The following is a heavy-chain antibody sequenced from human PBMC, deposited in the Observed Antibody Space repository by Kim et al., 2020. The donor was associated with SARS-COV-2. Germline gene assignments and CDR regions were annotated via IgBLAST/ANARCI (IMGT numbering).Heavy chain of an antibody. D-gene: IGHD1-26*01. J-gene: IGHJ6*02. Sequence: GGSLRLSCAASGFTFSNYGMHWVRQAPGKGPEWVSYISSSGKYIYYADSVKGRFTISRDNAVNSLWLQMDSLRVEDTAIYYCARDWGSGSFWGQGTPVTV. CDR2: ISSSGKYI. CDR3: ARDWGSGSF. V-gene: IGHV3-21*01. CDR1: GFTFSNYG.